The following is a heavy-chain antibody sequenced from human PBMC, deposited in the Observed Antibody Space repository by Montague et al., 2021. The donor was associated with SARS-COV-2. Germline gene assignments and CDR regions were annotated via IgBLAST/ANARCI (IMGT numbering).Heavy chain of an antibody. CDR2: IYYSGST. CDR1: GGSIGSRSYY. J-gene: IGHJ3*02. CDR3: ARLRGDYGGTYDTFDI. V-gene: IGHV4-39*01. Sequence: SETLSLTCTVSGGSIGSRSYYWGWIREPPGKGLEWIGSIYYSGSTYYXPSLKSRVTISVDTSKNQFSLKLSSVTAADTAVYYCARLRGDYGGTYDTFDIWGQGTMVTVSS. D-gene: IGHD4-23*01.